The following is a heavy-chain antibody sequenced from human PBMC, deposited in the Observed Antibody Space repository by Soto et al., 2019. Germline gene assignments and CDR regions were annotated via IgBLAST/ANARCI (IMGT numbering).Heavy chain of an antibody. J-gene: IGHJ5*02. D-gene: IGHD3-16*01. Sequence: WTWIRQPPGKGLEWIGYVSTIGSTDFNPSLKSRVTISVDTSKNQVSLKLRSVTAADTAVYFCARHWGTFDPWGQGTLVTVSS. CDR2: VSTIGST. CDR3: ARHWGTFDP. V-gene: IGHV4-59*08.